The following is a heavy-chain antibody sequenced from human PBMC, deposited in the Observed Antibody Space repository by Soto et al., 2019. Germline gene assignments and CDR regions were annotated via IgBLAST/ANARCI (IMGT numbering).Heavy chain of an antibody. D-gene: IGHD3-22*01. V-gene: IGHV3-74*01. CDR3: ARPYYYDSSGYYGEGDAFDI. CDR1: GFTFSSYW. CDR2: INSDGSST. J-gene: IGHJ3*02. Sequence: GGSLRLSCAASGFTFSSYWMHWVRQAPGKGLVWVSRINSDGSSTSYADSVKGRFTISRDNAKNTLYLQMNSLRAEDTAVYYCARPYYYDSSGYYGEGDAFDIWGQGTMVTVSS.